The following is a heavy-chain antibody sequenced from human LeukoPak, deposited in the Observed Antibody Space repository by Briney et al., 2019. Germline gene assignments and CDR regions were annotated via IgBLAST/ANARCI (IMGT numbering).Heavy chain of an antibody. CDR1: GGTFSSYT. Sequence: ASVKVSCKASGGTFSSYTISWVRQAPGQGLEWMGRIIPILGIANYAQKFQGRVTMTTDTSTSTAYMELKSLRSDDTAVYYCARDRGREYQLPVDYWGQGTLVTVSS. J-gene: IGHJ4*02. CDR2: IIPILGIA. CDR3: ARDRGREYQLPVDY. D-gene: IGHD2-2*01. V-gene: IGHV1-69*04.